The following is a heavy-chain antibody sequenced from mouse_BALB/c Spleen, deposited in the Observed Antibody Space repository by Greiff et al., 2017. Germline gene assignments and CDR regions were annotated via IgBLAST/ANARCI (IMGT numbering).Heavy chain of an antibody. CDR2: INPYNGAT. CDR3: ARGDDYDERSWYFDV. J-gene: IGHJ1*01. Sequence: VQLQQSGPELVKPGASVKISCKASGYSFTGYYMHWVKQSHVKSLEWIGRINPYNGATSYNQNFKDKASLTVDKSSSTAYMELHSLTSEDSAVYYCARGDDYDERSWYFDVWGAGTTVTVSS. CDR1: GYSFTGYY. D-gene: IGHD2-4*01. V-gene: IGHV1-31*01.